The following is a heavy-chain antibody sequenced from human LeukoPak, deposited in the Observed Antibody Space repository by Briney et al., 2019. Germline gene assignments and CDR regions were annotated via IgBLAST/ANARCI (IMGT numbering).Heavy chain of an antibody. D-gene: IGHD5-18*01. CDR1: GFTFSSYG. CDR2: ISNDGSKK. V-gene: IGHV3-30*18. J-gene: IGHJ4*02. Sequence: GGSLSLSCAASGFTFSSYGMHWVRQAPGKGLDWVAVISNDGSKKYYADSVKGRFTISRDNSKNTLSLQVSSLRTEDTAVYYCAKDRYSYAFEYSDSWGQGTLVTVSS. CDR3: AKDRYSYAFEYSDS.